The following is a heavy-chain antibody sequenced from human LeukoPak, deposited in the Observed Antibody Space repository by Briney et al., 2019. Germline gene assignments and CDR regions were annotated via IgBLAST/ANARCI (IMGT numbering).Heavy chain of an antibody. CDR2: ISGSGGST. D-gene: IGHD3-9*01. J-gene: IGHJ4*02. CDR3: TGLPDYDILTGLFDY. V-gene: IGHV3-23*01. CDR1: GFTFSSYA. Sequence: GGSLRLSCAASGFTFSSYAMSWVRQAPGKGLEWVSAISGSGGSTYYAGSVKGRFTISRDNAKNSLYLQMNSLRAEDTAVYYCTGLPDYDILTGLFDYWGQGTLVTVSS.